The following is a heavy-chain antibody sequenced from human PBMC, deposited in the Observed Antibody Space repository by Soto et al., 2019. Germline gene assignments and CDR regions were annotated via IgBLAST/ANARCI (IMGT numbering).Heavy chain of an antibody. Sequence: PGASLRLSCAASGFNLGRYWMHWVRQAPGKGLVWVSRINDYGTTINYAESVEGRFTISRDDARSEVYLQMNNLRAEDTAVYYCARGGLEPFDYWGQGALVTVSS. CDR2: INDYGTTI. CDR1: GFNLGRYW. V-gene: IGHV3-74*01. J-gene: IGHJ4*02. D-gene: IGHD1-1*01. CDR3: ARGGLEPFDY.